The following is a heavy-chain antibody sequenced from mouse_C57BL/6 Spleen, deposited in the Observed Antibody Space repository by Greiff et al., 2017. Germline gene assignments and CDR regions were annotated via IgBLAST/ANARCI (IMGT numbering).Heavy chain of an antibody. J-gene: IGHJ3*01. CDR3: TRGPAWFAY. Sequence: QVQLQQSGAELVRPGASVTLSCKASGYTFTDYEMRWVRQTPVHGLEWIGAIGPETGGTAYNHKFKGKAILTADKAYTTAYMELRSLTSEDTAVYYCTRGPAWFAYWGKGTLVTVSA. CDR2: IGPETGGT. CDR1: GYTFTDYE. V-gene: IGHV1-15*01.